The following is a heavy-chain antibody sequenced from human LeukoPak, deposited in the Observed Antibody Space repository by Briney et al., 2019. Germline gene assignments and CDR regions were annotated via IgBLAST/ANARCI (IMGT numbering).Heavy chain of an antibody. CDR2: INPNSGGT. D-gene: IGHD3-22*01. CDR1: GYTFTGYY. V-gene: IGHV1-2*02. J-gene: IGHJ5*02. Sequence: GASVKVSCKASGYTFTGYYMHWVRQAPGQGLEWMGWINPNSGGTNYAQKFQGRVTMTRDTSISTAYMELSRLRSDDTAVYYCAFETYYYDSSGYYYVRGWFDPWGQGTLVTVSS. CDR3: AFETYYYDSSGYYYVRGWFDP.